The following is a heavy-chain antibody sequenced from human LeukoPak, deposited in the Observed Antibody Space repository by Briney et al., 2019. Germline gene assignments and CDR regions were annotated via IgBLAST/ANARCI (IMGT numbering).Heavy chain of an antibody. CDR1: GDSINDYY. CDR3: ARGSASPAAIPFDF. Sequence: SETLSLTCTVSGDSINDYYWGWIRQPPGKGLEWIGYIYYSGRTKYNPSLQSRVTISVDTSKNQFSLKLSSVTAADTAVYYCARGSASPAAIPFDFWGQGTMVTVSS. D-gene: IGHD2-2*02. CDR2: IYYSGRT. V-gene: IGHV4-59*12. J-gene: IGHJ3*01.